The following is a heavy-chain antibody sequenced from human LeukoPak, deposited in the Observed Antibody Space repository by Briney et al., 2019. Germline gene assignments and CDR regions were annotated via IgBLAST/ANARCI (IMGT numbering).Heavy chain of an antibody. CDR3: ARADCSSTSCYYYYYMDV. J-gene: IGHJ6*03. D-gene: IGHD2-2*01. V-gene: IGHV3-21*01. CDR2: ISSSSSYI. Sequence: GGSLRLSCAASGFTFSNHAMNWVRQAPGKGLEWVSSISSSSSYIYYADSVKGRFTISRDNAKNSLYLQMNSLRAEDTAVYYCARADCSSTSCYYYYYMDVWGKGTTVTISS. CDR1: GFTFSNHA.